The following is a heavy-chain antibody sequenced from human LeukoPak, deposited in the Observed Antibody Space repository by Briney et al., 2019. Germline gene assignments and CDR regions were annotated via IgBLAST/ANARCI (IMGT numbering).Heavy chain of an antibody. V-gene: IGHV3-43D*03. D-gene: IGHD3-22*01. CDR1: GFTFDDYA. J-gene: IGHJ6*03. Sequence: PGGSLRLSCAASGFTFDDYAMHWVRQAPGEGLEWVSLISWDGGSTYYADSVKGRFTISRDNSKNSLYLQMNSLRAEDTALYYCAKGGEDYYDSSGYRDYMDVWGKGTTVTVSS. CDR2: ISWDGGST. CDR3: AKGGEDYYDSSGYRDYMDV.